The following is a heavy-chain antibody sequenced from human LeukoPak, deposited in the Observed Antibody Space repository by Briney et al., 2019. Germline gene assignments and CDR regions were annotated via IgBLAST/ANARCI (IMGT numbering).Heavy chain of an antibody. D-gene: IGHD2-15*01. CDR3: ARAGCSGGSCYDY. Sequence: GGSLRLSCAASGFTFRSHGMQWVRQAPGKGLEWVAVIWYDGSKKYYADSVKGRFTISRDNSKNTLDLQMNSLRAEDTAVYYCARAGCSGGSCYDYWGQGTLVTVSS. CDR2: IWYDGSKK. CDR1: GFTFRSHG. V-gene: IGHV3-33*01. J-gene: IGHJ4*02.